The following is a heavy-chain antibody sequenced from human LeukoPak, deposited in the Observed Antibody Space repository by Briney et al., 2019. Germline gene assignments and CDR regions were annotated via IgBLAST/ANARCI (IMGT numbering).Heavy chain of an antibody. V-gene: IGHV3-30-3*01. CDR2: ISYDGSNK. D-gene: IGHD2-21*02. Sequence: PGRSLRLSCAASGFTFSSYAMHWVRQAPGKGLEWVAVISYDGSNKYYADSVKGRFTISRDNSKNTLYLQMNSLRAEDTAVYYCAKVRSGGDQTFDYWGQGTLVTVSS. J-gene: IGHJ4*02. CDR3: AKVRSGGDQTFDY. CDR1: GFTFSSYA.